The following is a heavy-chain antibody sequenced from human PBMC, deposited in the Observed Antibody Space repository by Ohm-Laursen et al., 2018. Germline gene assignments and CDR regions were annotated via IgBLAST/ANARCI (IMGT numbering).Heavy chain of an antibody. V-gene: IGHV3-23*01. CDR3: ARDDPGIVGATPFDY. J-gene: IGHJ4*02. CDR2: ISGSGASS. D-gene: IGHD1-26*01. Sequence: SRRLSCTASGFTFSSYAMSWVRQTPGKSLECISTISGSGASSHYADSVKGRFTISRDNAKNSLYLQMNSLRAEDTAVYYCARDDPGIVGATPFDYWGQGTLVTVSS. CDR1: GFTFSSYA.